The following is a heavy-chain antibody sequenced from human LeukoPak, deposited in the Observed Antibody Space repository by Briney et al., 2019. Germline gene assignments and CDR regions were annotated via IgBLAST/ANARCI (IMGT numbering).Heavy chain of an antibody. CDR3: ARLGGELRYFDWRQGKRYFDY. V-gene: IGHV4-39*01. CDR2: IYYSGST. D-gene: IGHD3-9*01. Sequence: PGGSLRLSCAASGFTFSSYAMSWVRQAPGKGLEWIGSIYYSGSTYYNPSLKSRVTISVDTSKNQFSLKLSSVTAADTAVYYCARLGGELRYFDWRQGKRYFDYWGQGTLVTVSS. CDR1: GFTFSSYA. J-gene: IGHJ4*02.